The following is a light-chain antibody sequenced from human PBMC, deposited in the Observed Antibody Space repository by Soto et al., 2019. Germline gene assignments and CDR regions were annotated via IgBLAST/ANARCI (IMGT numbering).Light chain of an antibody. Sequence: QSVLTQPASVSGSPGQSITISCSGTSSDIGSYDHVAWYQQFPGKSPKLIIYAVGDRPSGVSDRFSGSKSGISASLTISGLQTEDEADYYCISYTDRQSYLFGTWPKVTV. CDR2: AVG. CDR3: ISYTDRQSYL. V-gene: IGLV2-14*03. CDR1: SSDIGSYDH. J-gene: IGLJ1*01.